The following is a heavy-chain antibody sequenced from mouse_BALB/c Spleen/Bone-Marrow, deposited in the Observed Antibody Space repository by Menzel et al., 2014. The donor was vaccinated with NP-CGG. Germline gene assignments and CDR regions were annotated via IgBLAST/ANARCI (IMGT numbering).Heavy chain of an antibody. CDR3: ARQGYPYFDY. J-gene: IGHJ2*01. Sequence: EVKLMESGGGLVKLGGSLKLSCAASGFTFSSYYMSWVRQTPEKRLELVAAINSNGGSTYYPDTVKGRFTISRDNAKNTLYLQMSSLKSEDTALYYCARQGYPYFDYWGRGTTLTVSS. D-gene: IGHD2-14*01. V-gene: IGHV5-6-2*01. CDR2: INSNGGST. CDR1: GFTFSSYY.